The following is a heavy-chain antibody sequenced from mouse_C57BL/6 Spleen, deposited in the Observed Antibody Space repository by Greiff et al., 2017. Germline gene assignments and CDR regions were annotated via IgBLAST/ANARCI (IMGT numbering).Heavy chain of an antibody. D-gene: IGHD2-4*01. Sequence: VQLQQPGAELVRPGSSVKLSCKASGYTFTSYWMHWVKQRPIQGLEWIGNIDPSDSETHYNQKFKDKATLTVDKSSSTAYMQLSSLTSEDSAVYDCAREGLRRYFDVWGTGTTVTVSS. V-gene: IGHV1-52*01. CDR3: AREGLRRYFDV. J-gene: IGHJ1*03. CDR1: GYTFTSYW. CDR2: IDPSDSET.